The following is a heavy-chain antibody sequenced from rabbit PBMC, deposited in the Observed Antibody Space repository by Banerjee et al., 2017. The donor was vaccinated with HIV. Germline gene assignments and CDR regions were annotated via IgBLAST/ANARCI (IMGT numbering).Heavy chain of an antibody. V-gene: IGHV1S45*01. Sequence: QEQVVESGGGLVQPEGSLTLTCTPSDFSFNSGFDMCWVRQAPGKGLEWIGCIWTGNGDTYYANWAKGRFTISKTSSTTVTLQMTSLTAADTATYFCARDSGSADWIDRLDIWGPGTLVTVS. CDR2: IWTGNGDT. J-gene: IGHJ4*02. D-gene: IGHD1-1*01. CDR1: DFSFNSGFD. CDR3: ARDSGSADWIDRLDI.